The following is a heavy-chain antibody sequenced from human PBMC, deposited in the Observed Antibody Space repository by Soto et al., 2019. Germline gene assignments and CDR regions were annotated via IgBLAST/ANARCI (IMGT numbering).Heavy chain of an antibody. CDR2: IYQSGST. CDR1: GVSISSADYS. V-gene: IGHV4-30-2*01. CDR3: ARGPPNSI. J-gene: IGHJ4*02. Sequence: KTSETLSLTCAVSGVSISSADYSWSWIRQPPGKGLEWIGYIYQSGSTTYNPSLKSRLTISLDRSKNEFSLKLTSVTAADTAVYYCARGPPNSIWGQGTLVTVSS. D-gene: IGHD3-22*01.